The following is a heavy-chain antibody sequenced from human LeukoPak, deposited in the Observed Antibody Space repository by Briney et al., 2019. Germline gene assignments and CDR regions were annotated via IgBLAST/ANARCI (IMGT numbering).Heavy chain of an antibody. J-gene: IGHJ4*02. CDR2: IYSGGST. V-gene: IGHV3-66*01. D-gene: IGHD1-26*01. CDR3: ARDRYSGSYHSSDY. Sequence: GVSLRLSCAASGFTVSSNYMSWVRQAPGKGLEWVSVIYSGGSTYYADSVKGRFTISRDNSKNTLYLQMNSLRAEDTAVYYCARDRYSGSYHSSDYWGQGTLVTVSS. CDR1: GFTVSSNY.